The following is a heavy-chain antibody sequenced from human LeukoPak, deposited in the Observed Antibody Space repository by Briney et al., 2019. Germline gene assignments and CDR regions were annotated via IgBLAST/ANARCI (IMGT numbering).Heavy chain of an antibody. CDR1: GFTFSDFY. Sequence: GGSLRLSCTASGFTFSDFYMSWLRHAPGRGLEWVSYISGTGTTMYYADSVQARFTISRDNDKSSLYLEMSSLRAEDTAVYYCARRYCTSVSCPNHFDNWGQGTLVTVSS. CDR2: ISGTGTTM. J-gene: IGHJ4*02. D-gene: IGHD2-2*01. V-gene: IGHV3-11*01. CDR3: ARRYCTSVSCPNHFDN.